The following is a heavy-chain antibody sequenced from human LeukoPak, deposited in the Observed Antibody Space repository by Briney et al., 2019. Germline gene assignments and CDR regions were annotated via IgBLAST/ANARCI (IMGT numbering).Heavy chain of an antibody. Sequence: SETLSLTCTVSGGSISSGDFYWSWIRQPPGKGLEWIGHIYYSGSTYYNPSLKSRVTISLDKSKNQSSLKLTSVTAADTAVYYCARAKVANSGLDYWGQGTLVTVSS. J-gene: IGHJ4*02. D-gene: IGHD1-26*01. CDR2: IYYSGST. CDR1: GGSISSGDFY. V-gene: IGHV4-30-4*08. CDR3: ARAKVANSGLDY.